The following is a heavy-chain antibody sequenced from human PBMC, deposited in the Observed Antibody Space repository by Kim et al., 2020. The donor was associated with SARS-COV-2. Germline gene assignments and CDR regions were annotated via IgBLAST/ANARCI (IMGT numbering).Heavy chain of an antibody. D-gene: IGHD1-26*01. CDR2: INAGNGYT. CDR1: GYTFSTYA. J-gene: IGHJ3*02. Sequence: ASVKVSCKASGYTFSTYAIHWVRQAPGQRLEWMGWINAGNGYTQYSPRFQGRVTFTRDTSASTAYMELSSLSSEDSAVYYCARETWGASGEDAFNIWGQGTMVTVSS. V-gene: IGHV1-3*01. CDR3: ARETWGASGEDAFNI.